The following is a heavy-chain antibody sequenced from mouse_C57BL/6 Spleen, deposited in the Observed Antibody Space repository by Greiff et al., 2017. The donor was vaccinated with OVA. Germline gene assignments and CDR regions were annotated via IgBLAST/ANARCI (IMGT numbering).Heavy chain of an antibody. Sequence: EVQLQQSVAELVRPGASVKLSCTASGFNIKNPYMHWVKQRPEQGLEWIGRIDPANGNTKYAPKFQGKATITADTSSNTAYLQLSSLTSEDTAIYYCARRGALRGSMDYWGQGTSVTVSS. CDR3: ARRGALRGSMDY. CDR2: IDPANGNT. J-gene: IGHJ4*01. V-gene: IGHV14-3*01. CDR1: GFNIKNPY.